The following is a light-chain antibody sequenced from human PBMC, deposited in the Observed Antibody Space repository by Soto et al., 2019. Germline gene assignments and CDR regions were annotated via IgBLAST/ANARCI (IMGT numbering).Light chain of an antibody. V-gene: IGKV3-15*01. CDR1: QSVNNN. CDR2: GAS. Sequence: EVVMTQSPATLSVSPGERATLSCRTSQSVNNNLAWYQQKPGQAPRLLIYGASTRATGIPARFSGSGFGTDLPTTIHSLQSEDFAIYYCHQYKDWPPCTFGQGTKVEVK. J-gene: IGKJ1*01. CDR3: HQYKDWPPCT.